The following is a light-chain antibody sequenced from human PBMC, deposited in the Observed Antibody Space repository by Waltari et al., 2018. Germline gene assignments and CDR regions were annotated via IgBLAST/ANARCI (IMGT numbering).Light chain of an antibody. CDR2: GTS. CDR3: QQAKSFPIT. V-gene: IGKV1-12*01. J-gene: IGKJ3*01. CDR1: QDIGNR. Sequence: DIQMTQSPSSVYASVGDRVTIPCRASQDIGNRLAWYQQKPGKARNLLITGTSSLQAGVPSRFSCSGSGTEFTLTSSIRQPEDFATYYCQQAKSFPITCGPGTKVDIK.